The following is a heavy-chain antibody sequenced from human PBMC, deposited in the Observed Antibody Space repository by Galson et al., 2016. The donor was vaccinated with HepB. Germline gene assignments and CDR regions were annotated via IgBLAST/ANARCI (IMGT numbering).Heavy chain of an antibody. V-gene: IGHV6-1*01. CDR1: GDSVSSSTAT. CDR2: TYYRSKWYN. CDR3: AREVRYSPSGGMDV. J-gene: IGHJ6*02. D-gene: IGHD3-9*01. Sequence: CAISGDSVSSSTATWIWIRQSPSRGLEWLGRTYYRSKWYNDYAVSVKSRITINTDTSKNQFSLQLSSVTPEDTAVYYCAREVRYSPSGGMDVWGQGTTVTVSS.